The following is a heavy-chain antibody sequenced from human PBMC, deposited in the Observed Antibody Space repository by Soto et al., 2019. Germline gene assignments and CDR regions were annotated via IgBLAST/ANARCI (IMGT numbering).Heavy chain of an antibody. V-gene: IGHV4-31*02. CDR2: IDNSGST. CDR3: AGAVSDFDVRRYRTSYFDQ. CDR1: GASVSTGVYY. Sequence: SETLSLTCTVSGASVSTGVYYWTWIRQHPGKGLEWIGYIDNSGSTYYNPSLTGRVDISVDTSKNEFSLNLQSLTAADTAFYYCAGAVSDFDVRRYRTSYFDQWGQGSLGTAPQ. J-gene: IGHJ4*02. D-gene: IGHD3-10*02.